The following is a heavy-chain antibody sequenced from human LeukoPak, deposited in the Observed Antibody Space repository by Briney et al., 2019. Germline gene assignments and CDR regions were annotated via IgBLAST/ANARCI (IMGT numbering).Heavy chain of an antibody. J-gene: IGHJ4*02. V-gene: IGHV3-21*04. Sequence: GGSLRLSCAASGFTLTSYNMNWVRQAPGKGLEWVSSITSSSDYIYYADSVKGRFTISRDNSKSTLYIQMNSLRAEDTAVYYCARAKPKNMVRGLIMRRESRYYFDYWGQGTLVTVSS. CDR1: GFTLTSYN. CDR3: ARAKPKNMVRGLIMRRESRYYFDY. CDR2: ITSSSDYI. D-gene: IGHD3-10*01.